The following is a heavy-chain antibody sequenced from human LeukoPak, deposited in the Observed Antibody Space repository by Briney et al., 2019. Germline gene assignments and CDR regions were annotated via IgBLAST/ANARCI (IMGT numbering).Heavy chain of an antibody. CDR1: GFTFSSYS. D-gene: IGHD2-21*02. V-gene: IGHV3-21*01. CDR2: ISRSTSHI. Sequence: GGSLRLSCAASGFTFSSYSMNWVRRAPGKGLEWVSSISRSTSHIHYADSLKGRFTISRDNAKNSLYLQMKSLRAEDTAVYYCARVLHIVVVTAIQAYYYYYMDVWGKGTTVTVSS. J-gene: IGHJ6*03. CDR3: ARVLHIVVVTAIQAYYYYYMDV.